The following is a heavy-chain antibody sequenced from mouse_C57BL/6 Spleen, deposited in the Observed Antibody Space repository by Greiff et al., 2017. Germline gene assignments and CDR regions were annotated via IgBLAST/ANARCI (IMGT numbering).Heavy chain of an antibody. CDR2: IYPRSGNT. D-gene: IGHD1-1*01. CDR3: ARRNYGNRYYAMND. Sequence: VQLQQSGAELARPGASVKLSCQASGYTFTSYGISWVKQRTGQGLEWIGEIYPRSGNTYYNEKFKGKATLTADKSSSTAYSELSSLTSEDSAVYFCARRNYGNRYYAMNDWSQGTSVTVSS. V-gene: IGHV1-81*01. J-gene: IGHJ4*01. CDR1: GYTFTSYG.